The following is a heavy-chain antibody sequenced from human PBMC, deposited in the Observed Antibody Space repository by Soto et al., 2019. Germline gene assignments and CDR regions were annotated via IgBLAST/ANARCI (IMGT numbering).Heavy chain of an antibody. CDR2: IKQDGSEK. CDR3: ASNTYYDDSSGYFDY. Sequence: EVQLVESGGGLVQPGGSLRLSCAASGFTFSRYWMSWVRQAPGKGLEWVANIKQDGSEKYYVDSVKGRFTISRDNAKNSLYLQMSSLRAEDTAIYYCASNTYYDDSSGYFDYWGQGTLVTVS. D-gene: IGHD3-22*01. CDR1: GFTFSRYW. J-gene: IGHJ4*02. V-gene: IGHV3-7*02.